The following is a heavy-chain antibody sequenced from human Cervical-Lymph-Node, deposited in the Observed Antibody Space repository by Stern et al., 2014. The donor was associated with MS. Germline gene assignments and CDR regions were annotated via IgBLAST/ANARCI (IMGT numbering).Heavy chain of an antibody. CDR1: GYSISSGYY. CDR2: FYHSGST. D-gene: IGHD6-13*01. CDR3: AREEQQLVHGNWFDP. Sequence: QLQLQESGPGLVKPSETLSLTCTVSGYSISSGYYWGWIRQPPGKGLQWIGNFYHSGSTYYNPSLKSRVTISIEPSKNQISLKRISVTAADTAVYYCAREEQQLVHGNWFDPWGQGTLVTVSS. J-gene: IGHJ5*02. V-gene: IGHV4-38-2*02.